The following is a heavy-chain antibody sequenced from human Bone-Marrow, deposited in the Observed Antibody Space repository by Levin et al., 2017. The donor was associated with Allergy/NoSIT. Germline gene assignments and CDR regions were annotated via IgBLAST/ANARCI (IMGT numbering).Heavy chain of an antibody. CDR2: ISGGAYKT. J-gene: IGHJ6*02. V-gene: IGHV3-23*01. CDR1: GFTFDSYG. CDR3: ARDFDILTGGRIDH. Sequence: GESLKISCAASGFTFDSYGMTWVRQAPGKGLEWLSGISGGAYKTYYADSVKGRFTISRDNLNNMVYLQMNNLRVEDTALYYCARDFDILTGGRIDHWGQGTTVSVSS. D-gene: IGHD3-9*01.